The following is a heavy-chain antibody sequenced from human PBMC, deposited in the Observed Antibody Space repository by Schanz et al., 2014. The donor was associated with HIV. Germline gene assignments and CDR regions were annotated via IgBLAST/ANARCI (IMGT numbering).Heavy chain of an antibody. D-gene: IGHD2-15*01. CDR1: GYTFTSYG. CDR2: ISTYNGKT. Sequence: QVQLVLSGAEVKRPGASVKVSCKASGYTFTSYGITWVRQAPGQGLEWMGWISTYNGKTIYAQKFQGRVTMTTDTSTSTAYMELRSLRSDDTAVYYCARVNKDIGGYYFDYWGQGTLVTVSS. V-gene: IGHV1-18*01. CDR3: ARVNKDIGGYYFDY. J-gene: IGHJ4*02.